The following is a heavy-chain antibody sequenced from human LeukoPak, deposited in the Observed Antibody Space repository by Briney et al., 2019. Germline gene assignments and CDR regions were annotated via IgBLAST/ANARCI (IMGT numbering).Heavy chain of an antibody. CDR3: ARWAGYGYAEYFQH. CDR2: ISSIGSV. D-gene: IGHD5-18*01. CDR1: GGSISNYY. Sequence: SETLSLTCTVSGGSISNYYWSWIRQSAGKGLEWIGRISSIGSVNYNPSLKSRVTMSVDTSKNQFSLKLSSVTAADTAVYYCARWAGYGYAEYFQHWGQGTLVTVSS. J-gene: IGHJ1*01. V-gene: IGHV4-4*07.